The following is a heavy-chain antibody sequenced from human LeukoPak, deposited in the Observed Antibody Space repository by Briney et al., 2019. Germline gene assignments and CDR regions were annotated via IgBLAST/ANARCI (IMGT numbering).Heavy chain of an antibody. CDR2: INHSGST. V-gene: IGHV4-34*01. CDR3: ASTIIPGIAAAVRDY. J-gene: IGHJ4*02. Sequence: SETLSLTCAVYGGSFSGYYWSWIRQPPGKGREWVGEINHSGSTNYNPSLKSGVTISVDTSKNQFSLKLSSVTAADTAVYYCASTIIPGIAAAVRDYWGQGTLVTVSS. D-gene: IGHD6-13*01. CDR1: GGSFSGYY.